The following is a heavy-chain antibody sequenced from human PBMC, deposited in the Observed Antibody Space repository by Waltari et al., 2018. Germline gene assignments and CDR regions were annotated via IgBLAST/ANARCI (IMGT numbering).Heavy chain of an antibody. J-gene: IGHJ4*02. Sequence: QVQLVQSGAEVKKPGASVRVSCKAYGYTFTDSYMHWVRPAPGQGLEWMGWITPNSGGTNYAQKFQGRVTVTRDTSISTAYMELSRLRSDDTAVYYCARSIVAPGGGPDPSLDYWGQGTLVTVSS. CDR2: ITPNSGGT. V-gene: IGHV1-2*02. D-gene: IGHD5-12*01. CDR1: GYTFTDSY. CDR3: ARSIVAPGGGPDPSLDY.